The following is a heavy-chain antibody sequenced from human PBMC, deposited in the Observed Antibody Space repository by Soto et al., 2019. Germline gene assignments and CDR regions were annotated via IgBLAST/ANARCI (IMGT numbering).Heavy chain of an antibody. Sequence: QVQLQESGPGLVKPSETLSLTCTVSGASVNSEYFYWNWIRQPPGKGLEWIGCIYYNGSITYNSSLKSRVTISLDTSKNQFSLKLTSVTAADTAVYYCARGIRLIMVRGGIVNSWGQGTLVTVSS. CDR2: IYYNGSI. J-gene: IGHJ5*02. CDR1: GASVNSEYFY. V-gene: IGHV4-61*01. CDR3: ARGIRLIMVRGGIVNS. D-gene: IGHD3-10*01.